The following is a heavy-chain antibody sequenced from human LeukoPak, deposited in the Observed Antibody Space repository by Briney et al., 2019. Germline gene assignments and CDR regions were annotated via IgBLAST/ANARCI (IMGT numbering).Heavy chain of an antibody. D-gene: IGHD2-2*02. CDR1: GGTFSSYA. V-gene: IGHV1-69*05. J-gene: IGHJ4*02. CDR2: IIPIFGTA. Sequence: SVKVSCKASGGTFSSYAISWVRQAPGQGLEWMGGIIPIFGTANYAQKFQGRVTMTRDTSTSTVYMELSSLRSEDTAVYYCASSYCSSTSCYTGMVYWGQGTLVTVSS. CDR3: ASSYCSSTSCYTGMVY.